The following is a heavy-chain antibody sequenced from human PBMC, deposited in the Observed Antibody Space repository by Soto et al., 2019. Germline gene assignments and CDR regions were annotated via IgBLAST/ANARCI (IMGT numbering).Heavy chain of an antibody. CDR3: TKHSSRNWFDP. V-gene: IGHV3-15*01. D-gene: IGHD6-13*01. CDR1: GFTFNDAW. Sequence: EVQLVESGGGLVKPGGSLRLSCAASGFTFNDAWMSWVRQAPGKGLEWVGRIKSKTDRGTTDYAAPVKGRFTISRDDSENTLYLRMNSLETEDTAVYYCTKHSSRNWFDPWGQGTLVTVSS. J-gene: IGHJ5*02. CDR2: IKSKTDRGTT.